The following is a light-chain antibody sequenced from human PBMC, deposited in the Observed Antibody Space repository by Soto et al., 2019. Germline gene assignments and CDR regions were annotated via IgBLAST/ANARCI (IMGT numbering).Light chain of an antibody. Sequence: EIVMTQSPATLPVSPGERATLSCRASQSVSSNLAWYQQKPGQAPRLLMYGASTRATGIPARFSGSGSGTDFTLTINSLQPEDVGTYYCQRYDDAPLTFGGGTKVDIK. J-gene: IGKJ4*01. V-gene: IGKV3-15*01. CDR1: QSVSSN. CDR3: QRYDDAPLT. CDR2: GAS.